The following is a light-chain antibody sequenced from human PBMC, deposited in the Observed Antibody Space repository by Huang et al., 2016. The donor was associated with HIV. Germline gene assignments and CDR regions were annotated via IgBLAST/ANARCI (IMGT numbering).Light chain of an antibody. CDR1: QRVSSY. CDR3: QQRSNWRT. Sequence: EIVLTQSPATLSLSPGERATLSCRASQRVSSYLAWYQQKPGQAPRLLIYDASCRATVIPAGFSGSGSGTDFTLPLSSLEPEDFAVYSCQQRSNWRTFGQGTRLEIK. V-gene: IGKV3-11*01. J-gene: IGKJ5*01. CDR2: DAS.